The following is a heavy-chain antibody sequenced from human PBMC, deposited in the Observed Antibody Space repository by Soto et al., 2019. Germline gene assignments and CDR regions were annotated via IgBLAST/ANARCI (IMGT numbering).Heavy chain of an antibody. V-gene: IGHV1-18*01. CDR2: ISAYNGNT. D-gene: IGHD4-17*01. J-gene: IGHJ6*03. CDR3: ARNPTTVTTDYYYMDV. CDR1: GYTFTSYG. Sequence: GASVKVSCKASGYTFTSYGISWVRQAPGQGLEWMGWISAYNGNTNYAQKLQGRVTMTTDTSTSTAYMELRSLRSDDTAVYYCARNPTTVTTDYYYMDVWGKGTTVTVS.